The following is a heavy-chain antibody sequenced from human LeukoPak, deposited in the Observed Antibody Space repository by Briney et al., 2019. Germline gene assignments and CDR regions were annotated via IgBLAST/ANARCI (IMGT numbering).Heavy chain of an antibody. CDR2: MNPNSGNT. J-gene: IGHJ6*02. CDR1: GYTFTTYD. V-gene: IGHV1-8*01. Sequence: ASVKVSCKASGYTFTTYDINWVRQAPGQGLEWMGWMNPNSGNTGYAQKFQGRVTMTRNTSISTAYMELSSLRSEDTAVYYCARGTTPYDFWSGYYTLWDYYYGMDVWGQGTTVTVSS. D-gene: IGHD3-3*01. CDR3: ARGTTPYDFWSGYYTLWDYYYGMDV.